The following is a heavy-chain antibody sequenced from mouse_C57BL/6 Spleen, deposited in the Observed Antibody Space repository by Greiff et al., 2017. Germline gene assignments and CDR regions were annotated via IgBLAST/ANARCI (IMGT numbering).Heavy chain of an antibody. CDR1: GFTFSSYA. Sequence: EVQRVESGEGLVKPGGSLKLSCAASGFTFSSYAMSWVRQTPEKRLAWVAYISSGGDYIYYADTVKGRFTISRDNARNTLYLQRSSLKSEDTAMYYCTRAPDGYYVGYAMDYWGQGTSVTGSS. CDR2: ISSGGDYI. J-gene: IGHJ4*01. V-gene: IGHV5-9-1*02. D-gene: IGHD2-3*01. CDR3: TRAPDGYYVGYAMDY.